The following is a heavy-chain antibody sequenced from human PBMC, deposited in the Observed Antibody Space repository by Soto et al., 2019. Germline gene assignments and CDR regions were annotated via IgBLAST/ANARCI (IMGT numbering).Heavy chain of an antibody. CDR3: ARDRRDSSGYYLNY. V-gene: IGHV4-59*01. CDR1: GGSISSYY. D-gene: IGHD3-22*01. Sequence: NPSGTLSLTCTVCGGSISSYYWSWIRQPPGKGLEWIGYIYYSRSTNYNPSLKSRVTISVDTSKNQFSLKLSSVTAADTAVYYCARDRRDSSGYYLNYWGQGTLVTVSS. CDR2: IYYSRST. J-gene: IGHJ4*02.